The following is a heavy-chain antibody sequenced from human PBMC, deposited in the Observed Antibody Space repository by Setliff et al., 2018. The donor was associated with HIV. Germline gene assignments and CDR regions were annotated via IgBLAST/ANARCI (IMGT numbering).Heavy chain of an antibody. V-gene: IGHV3-7*01. J-gene: IGHJ6*03. CDR2: IKQDGTEK. CDR3: ATDSDGGYFMAV. Sequence: PGESLKISCAASGFTFTGTWMAWVRQAPGKGPQWVASIKQDGTEKHYMDSVKGRFTISRDNADRSIYLQMNSLRVEDTAVYYCATDSDGGYFMAVWGKGTTVTVSS. D-gene: IGHD3-10*01. CDR1: GFTFTGTW.